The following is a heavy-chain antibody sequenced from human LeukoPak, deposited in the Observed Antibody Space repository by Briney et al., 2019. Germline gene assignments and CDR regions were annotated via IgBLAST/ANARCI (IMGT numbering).Heavy chain of an antibody. CDR1: GFTFSSYG. D-gene: IGHD5-24*01. CDR3: ARTGQSHAFDI. J-gene: IGHJ3*02. CDR2: ISGSGGST. Sequence: GGSLRLSCAASGFTFSSYGMSWVRQAPGKGLEWVSAISGSGGSTYYADSVKGRFTISRDNSKNTLYLEMNSLRVEDTAVYYCARTGQSHAFDIWGQGTMVTVSS. V-gene: IGHV3-23*01.